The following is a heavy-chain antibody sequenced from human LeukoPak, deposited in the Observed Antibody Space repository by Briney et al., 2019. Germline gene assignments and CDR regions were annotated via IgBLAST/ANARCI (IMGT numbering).Heavy chain of an antibody. J-gene: IGHJ4*02. V-gene: IGHV4-39*07. CDR1: GGSISSSSYY. CDR2: IYYSGST. CDR3: ARERSRGITMIVVVTHGAYFDY. D-gene: IGHD3-22*01. Sequence: SETLSLTCTVSGGSISSSSYYWGWIRQPPGKGLEWIGSIYYSGSTYYNPSLKSRVTISVDTSKNQFSLKLSSVTAADTAVYYCARERSRGITMIVVVTHGAYFDYWGQGTLVTVSS.